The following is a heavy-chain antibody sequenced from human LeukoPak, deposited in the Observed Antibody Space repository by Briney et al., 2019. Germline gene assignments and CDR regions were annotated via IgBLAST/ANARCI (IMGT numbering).Heavy chain of an antibody. J-gene: IGHJ4*02. D-gene: IGHD1-1*01. CDR1: GFTFSSYS. CDR3: ARGSVRTGTTGY. Sequence: PGGSLRLSCAASGFTFSSYSMNWVRQAPGKGLEWVSSISSSSSYIYYADSVKGRFTISRDNAKNSLYLQMNSLRAEDTAVYYCARGSVRTGTTGYWGQGTLVTVSS. V-gene: IGHV3-21*01. CDR2: ISSSSSYI.